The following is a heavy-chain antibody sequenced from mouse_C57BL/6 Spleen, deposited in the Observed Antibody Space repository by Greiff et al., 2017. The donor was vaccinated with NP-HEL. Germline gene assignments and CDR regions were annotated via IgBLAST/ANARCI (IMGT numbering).Heavy chain of an antibody. J-gene: IGHJ3*01. CDR3: ARRDYGSSYIAY. CDR1: GYAFSSSW. V-gene: IGHV1-82*01. D-gene: IGHD1-1*01. CDR2: IYPGDGDT. Sequence: QVQLQQSGPELVKPGASVKISCKASGYAFSSSWMNWVKQRPGKGLEWIGRIYPGDGDTNYNGKFKGKATLTADKSSSTAYMQLSSLTSEDSAVYFCARRDYGSSYIAYWAKGLWSLSLQ.